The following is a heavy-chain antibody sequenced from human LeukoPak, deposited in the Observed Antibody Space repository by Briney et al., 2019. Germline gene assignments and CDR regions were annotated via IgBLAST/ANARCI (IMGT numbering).Heavy chain of an antibody. J-gene: IGHJ4*02. D-gene: IGHD3-10*01. CDR1: GYTFTSYD. Sequence: ASVKVSCKSSGYTFTSYDINWVRQATGQGLEWMGWMNPNSGNTGYAQKFQGRVTITRNTSISTAYMELSSPRSEDTAVYYCARGFNYYGSGSYTDYWGQGTLVTVSS. CDR3: ARGFNYYGSGSYTDY. CDR2: MNPNSGNT. V-gene: IGHV1-8*03.